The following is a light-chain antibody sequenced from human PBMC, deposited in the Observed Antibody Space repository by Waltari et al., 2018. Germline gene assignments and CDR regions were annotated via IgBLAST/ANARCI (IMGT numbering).Light chain of an antibody. J-gene: IGLJ1*01. Sequence: QSALTHPASVSGPPGQSIAISCTGSSKVFGSYDFLSWFQQEPGKAPKLIIYETNKRPSGFSDRFSGSKSGNTASLTISGLQAEDEADYYCCSYTGPTFYVFGPATKVTVL. CDR1: SKVFGSYDF. CDR3: CSYTGPTFYV. CDR2: ETN. V-gene: IGLV2-23*01.